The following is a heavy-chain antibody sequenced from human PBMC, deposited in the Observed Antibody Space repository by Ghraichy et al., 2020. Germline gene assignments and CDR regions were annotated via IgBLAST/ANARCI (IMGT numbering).Heavy chain of an antibody. CDR2: FDPEDGET. Sequence: ASVKVSCKVSGYTLTELSMHWVRQAPGKGLEWMGGFDPEDGETIYAQKFQGRVTMTEDTSTDTAYMELSSLRSEDTAVYYCATSIHDYVWGSYRYGDPFDYWGQGTLVTVSS. CDR3: ATSIHDYVWGSYRYGDPFDY. V-gene: IGHV1-24*01. D-gene: IGHD3-16*02. CDR1: GYTLTELS. J-gene: IGHJ4*02.